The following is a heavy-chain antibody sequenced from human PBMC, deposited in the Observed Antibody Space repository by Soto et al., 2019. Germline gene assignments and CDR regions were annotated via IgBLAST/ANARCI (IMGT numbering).Heavy chain of an antibody. D-gene: IGHD5-12*01. CDR3: AMDHRWLQAPFDY. J-gene: IGHJ4*02. V-gene: IGHV1-69*13. Sequence: GASVKVSCKASGGTFSSYAISWVRQAPGQGLEWMGGIIPIFGTANYAQKFQGRVTITADESTSTAYMELSSLRSEDTAVYYCAMDHRWLQAPFDYWGQGTLVTVSS. CDR1: GGTFSSYA. CDR2: IIPIFGTA.